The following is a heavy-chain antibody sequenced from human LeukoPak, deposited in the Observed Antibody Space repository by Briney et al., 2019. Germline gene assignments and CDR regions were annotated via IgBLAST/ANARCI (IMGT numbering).Heavy chain of an antibody. CDR1: GFTFSSYA. D-gene: IGHD3-9*01. CDR2: ISSNGGST. V-gene: IGHV3-64*01. J-gene: IGHJ3*02. Sequence: PGGSLRLSCAASGFTFSSYAMHWVRQAPGKGLEYVSAISSNGGSTYYANSVKGRFTISRDNSKNTLYLQMGSLRAEDMAVYYCARVVRYFASPSDAFDIWGQGTMVTVSS. CDR3: ARVVRYFASPSDAFDI.